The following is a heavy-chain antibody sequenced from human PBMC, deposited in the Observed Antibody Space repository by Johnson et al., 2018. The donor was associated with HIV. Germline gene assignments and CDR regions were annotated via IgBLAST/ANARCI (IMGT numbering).Heavy chain of an antibody. CDR3: AKDKFMFLDNPVDAFDV. V-gene: IGHV3-30*02. CDR1: GFTFDDYD. Sequence: QVQLVESGGGVVRPGGSLRLSCAASGFTFDDYDMTWVRQAPGKGLEWVANIKPDGSNKYYADSVKGRFTISRDNSKNTLYLHMNSLRPDHTGVYYCAKDKFMFLDNPVDAFDVWGQGTMVTFSS. CDR2: IKPDGSNK. D-gene: IGHD3/OR15-3a*01. J-gene: IGHJ3*01.